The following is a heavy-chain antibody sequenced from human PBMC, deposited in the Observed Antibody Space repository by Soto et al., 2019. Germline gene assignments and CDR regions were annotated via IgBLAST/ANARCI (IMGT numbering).Heavy chain of an antibody. D-gene: IGHD3-10*01. CDR1: GYTFTSYG. V-gene: IGHV1-18*01. CDR3: ARDRVMVRGVSPDYYYYGMDV. Sequence: QVPLVQSGAEVKKPGASVKVSCKASGYTFTSYGISWVRQAPGQGLEWMGWISAYNGNTNYAQKLQGRVTMTTDTSTSTAYMELRSLRSDDTAVYYCARDRVMVRGVSPDYYYYGMDVWGQGTTVTVSS. CDR2: ISAYNGNT. J-gene: IGHJ6*02.